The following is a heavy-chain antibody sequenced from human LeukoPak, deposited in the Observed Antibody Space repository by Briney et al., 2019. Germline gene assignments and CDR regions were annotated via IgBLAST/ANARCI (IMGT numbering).Heavy chain of an antibody. V-gene: IGHV1-3*01. J-gene: IGHJ4*02. CDR1: GYTFTKYA. CDR2: INADNGNT. Sequence: ASVKVSCKASGYTFTKYAIQWVRQAPGQRLEWMGWINADNGNTKYSQRFQGRVTMTEDTSTDTAYMELSSLRSEDTAVYYCATDRMVRGVIPDWGQGTLVTVSS. D-gene: IGHD3-10*01. CDR3: ATDRMVRGVIPD.